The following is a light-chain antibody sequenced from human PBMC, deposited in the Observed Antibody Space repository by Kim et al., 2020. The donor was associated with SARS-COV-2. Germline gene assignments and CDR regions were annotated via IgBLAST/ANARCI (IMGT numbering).Light chain of an antibody. CDR1: QSISTY. J-gene: IGKJ1*01. CDR2: DAS. Sequence: DIQMTQSPSSLSASVGDRVTITCRASQSISTYLNWYQHKPGKAPELLIYDASSLRSGVPSRFTGGGSGTDFTLTISSLQPEDFATYFCQQSYSTPPWTFGQGTKLEI. CDR3: QQSYSTPPWT. V-gene: IGKV1-39*01.